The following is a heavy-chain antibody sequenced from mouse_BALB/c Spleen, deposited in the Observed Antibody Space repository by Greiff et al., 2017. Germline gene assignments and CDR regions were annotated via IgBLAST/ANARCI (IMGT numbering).Heavy chain of an antibody. V-gene: IGHV1-82*01. J-gene: IGHJ3*01. Sequence: QQSGPELVKPGASVKISCKASGYAFSSSWMNWVKQRPGQGLEWIGRIYPGDGDTNYNGKFKGKATLTADKSSSTAYMQLSSLTSVDSAVYFCARSGITTVEGFAYWGQGTLVTVSA. CDR1: GYAFSSSW. D-gene: IGHD1-1*01. CDR2: IYPGDGDT. CDR3: ARSGITTVEGFAY.